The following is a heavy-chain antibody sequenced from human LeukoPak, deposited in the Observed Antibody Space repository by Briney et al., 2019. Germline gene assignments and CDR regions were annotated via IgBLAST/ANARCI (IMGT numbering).Heavy chain of an antibody. CDR2: LRGGGET. Sequence: GGSLRLSCAASGFTFSSYAMSWVRQAPARGLEWVSSLRGGGETFYADSVKGRFTLSRDESRNTVYLQMNNLRVEDTAVYYCARDRRRLRLGELSFAFDYWGQGTLVTVSS. V-gene: IGHV3-23*01. CDR3: ARDRRRLRLGELSFAFDY. CDR1: GFTFSSYA. J-gene: IGHJ4*02. D-gene: IGHD3-16*02.